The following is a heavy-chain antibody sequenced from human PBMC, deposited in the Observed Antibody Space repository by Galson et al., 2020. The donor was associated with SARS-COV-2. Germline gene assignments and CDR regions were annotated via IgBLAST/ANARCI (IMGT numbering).Heavy chain of an antibody. V-gene: IGHV3-23*01. CDR2: ISGGGVMT. CDR3: TKAVSDEGGNYYAF. CDR1: GFTFKNYG. J-gene: IGHJ4*02. D-gene: IGHD3-22*01. Sequence: GGSLRLSCAASGFTFKNYGMNWVRQAPGKGLEWVSHISGGGVMTHYADSVKGRFTISRDNSKDTLYLQLTNLRVEDTAVFYCTKAVSDEGGNYYAFWGQGILVTVSS.